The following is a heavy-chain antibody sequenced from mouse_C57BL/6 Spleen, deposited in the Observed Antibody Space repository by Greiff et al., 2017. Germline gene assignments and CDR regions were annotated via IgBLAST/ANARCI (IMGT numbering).Heavy chain of an antibody. Sequence: EVQGVESGGGLVKPGGSLKLSCAASGFTFSSYTMSWVRQTPEKRLEWVATISGGGGNTYYPDSVKGRFTISRDNAKNTLYLQMSSLRSEDTALYYCARRIYYGNYEDAMDYWGQGTSVTVSS. CDR2: ISGGGGNT. CDR1: GFTFSSYT. D-gene: IGHD2-1*01. J-gene: IGHJ4*01. CDR3: ARRIYYGNYEDAMDY. V-gene: IGHV5-9*01.